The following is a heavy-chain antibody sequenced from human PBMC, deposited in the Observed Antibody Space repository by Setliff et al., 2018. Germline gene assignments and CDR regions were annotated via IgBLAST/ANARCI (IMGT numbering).Heavy chain of an antibody. Sequence: KPSETLSLTCAVYGESFSGYFWSWIRQTPEKGLEWIGEISHSGNTNYNPSFKSRFTISIDTSKNQFSLKVNSLTAADPAVYFCARGLVLGYNWFDPWGQGTLVTVSS. J-gene: IGHJ5*02. CDR3: ARGLVLGYNWFDP. V-gene: IGHV4-34*01. CDR2: ISHSGNT. CDR1: GESFSGYF. D-gene: IGHD3-10*01.